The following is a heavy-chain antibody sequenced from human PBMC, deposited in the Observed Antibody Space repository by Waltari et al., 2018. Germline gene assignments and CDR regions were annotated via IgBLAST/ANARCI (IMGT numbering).Heavy chain of an antibody. CDR1: GYTFTSYD. V-gene: IGHV1-8*01. CDR2: MNPYRGYT. Sequence: QVQLVQSGAEVKKPGASVKVSCKASGYTFTSYDIYWVRTATGQGLGWMGLMNPYRGYTGYAQKFPGIVTMTRNTSMNTGYMELGSLRSEDTAVYFCSRVPVSRGAASTPLDYWGQGTLVTVSS. CDR3: SRVPVSRGAASTPLDY. J-gene: IGHJ4*02. D-gene: IGHD3-10*01.